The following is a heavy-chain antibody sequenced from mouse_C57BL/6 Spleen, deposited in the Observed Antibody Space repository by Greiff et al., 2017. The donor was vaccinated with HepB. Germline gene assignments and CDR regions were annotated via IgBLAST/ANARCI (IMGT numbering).Heavy chain of an antibody. D-gene: IGHD2-2*01. CDR1: GFSFNTYA. CDR3: VRGLRRDYYAMDY. Sequence: DVQLVESGGGLVQPKGSLKLSCAASGFSFNTYAMNWVRQAPGKGLEWVARIRSKSNNYATYYADSVKDRFTISRDDSESMLYLQMNNLKTEDTAMYYCVRGLRRDYYAMDYWGQGTSVTVSS. CDR2: IRSKSNNYAT. V-gene: IGHV10-1*01. J-gene: IGHJ4*01.